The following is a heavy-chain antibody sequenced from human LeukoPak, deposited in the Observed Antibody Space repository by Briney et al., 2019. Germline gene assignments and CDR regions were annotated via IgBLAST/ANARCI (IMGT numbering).Heavy chain of an antibody. CDR3: AKDHGSSDWYYFDY. D-gene: IGHD6-13*01. Sequence: GGSLRLSCAASGFTFSSYGMHWVRQAPGKGLEWVAFVHYDGSNNYYTDSVKGRFTISRDNSKNTLYLQMNTLRADDTAVYYCAKDHGSSDWYYFDYWGQGTLVTVSS. V-gene: IGHV3-30*02. CDR2: VHYDGSNN. J-gene: IGHJ4*02. CDR1: GFTFSSYG.